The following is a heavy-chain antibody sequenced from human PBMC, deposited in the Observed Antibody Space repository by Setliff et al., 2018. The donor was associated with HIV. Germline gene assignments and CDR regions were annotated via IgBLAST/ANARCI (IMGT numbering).Heavy chain of an antibody. CDR1: GGSISSGSYY. D-gene: IGHD4-17*01. V-gene: IGHV4-61*02. Sequence: NPSETLSLTCTVSGGSISSGSYYWSWIRQPAGKGLEWIGRIYTSGSTNYNPSLKSRVTISVDTSKNQFSLKLSPVTAADTAVYYCARNDDYGGKSHDCWGQGTLVTVSS. CDR2: IYTSGST. J-gene: IGHJ4*02. CDR3: ARNDDYGGKSHDC.